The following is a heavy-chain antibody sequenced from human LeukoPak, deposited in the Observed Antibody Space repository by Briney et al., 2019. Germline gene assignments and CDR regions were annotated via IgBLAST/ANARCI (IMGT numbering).Heavy chain of an antibody. CDR2: ISYDGSNK. Sequence: GRSLRLSCAASGFTFSSYGMHWVRQAPGKGLEWVAVISYDGSNKYYADSVKGRFTISRDNSKNTLYLQMNSLRAEDTAVYYCAKGTDCSSTSCYKGEFDYWGQGTLVTVSS. J-gene: IGHJ4*02. D-gene: IGHD2-2*02. CDR3: AKGTDCSSTSCYKGEFDY. CDR1: GFTFSSYG. V-gene: IGHV3-30*18.